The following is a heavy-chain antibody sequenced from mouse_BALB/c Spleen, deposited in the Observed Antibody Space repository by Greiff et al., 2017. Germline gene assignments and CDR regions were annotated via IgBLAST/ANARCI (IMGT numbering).Heavy chain of an antibody. J-gene: IGHJ4*01. D-gene: IGHD1-1*01. Sequence: VQGEESGPGLVAPSQSLSITCTVSGFSLTGYGVNWVRQPPGKGLEWLGMIWGDGSTDYNSALKSRLSISKDNSKSQVFLKMNSLQTDDTARYYCARDNYGSHYYAMDYWGQGTSVTVSS. CDR2: IWGDGST. V-gene: IGHV2-6-7*01. CDR1: GFSLTGYG. CDR3: ARDNYGSHYYAMDY.